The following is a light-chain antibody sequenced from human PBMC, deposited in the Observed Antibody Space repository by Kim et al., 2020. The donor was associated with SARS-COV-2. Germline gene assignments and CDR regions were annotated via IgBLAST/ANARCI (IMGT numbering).Light chain of an antibody. CDR3: QQYGSSPYT. CDR2: GAS. J-gene: IGKJ2*01. V-gene: IGKV3-20*01. Sequence: DIVLTQSPGTLSLSPGERAALSCRASQSVSSTHLSWYQQKPGQPPRLIIYGASSSAAGIPDWCSGSGSGTVFTLTISRLEPEDFAVYFCQQYGSSPYTFGQGTKLEI. CDR1: QSVSSTH.